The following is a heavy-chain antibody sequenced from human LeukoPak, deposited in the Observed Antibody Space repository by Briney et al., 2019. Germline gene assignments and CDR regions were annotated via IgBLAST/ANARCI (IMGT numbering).Heavy chain of an antibody. CDR2: IYYSGST. CDR1: GGSISSDY. CDR3: ARERGPIDY. D-gene: IGHD3/OR15-3a*01. Sequence: RPSDTLSLTCTVSGGSISSDYWSWIRQPPGKGLEWIGYIYYSGSTNYSPSLRGRVTISVDTSKNQFSLKLSSVTAADTAVYYCARERGPIDYWGQGTLVTVSS. V-gene: IGHV4-59*01. J-gene: IGHJ4*02.